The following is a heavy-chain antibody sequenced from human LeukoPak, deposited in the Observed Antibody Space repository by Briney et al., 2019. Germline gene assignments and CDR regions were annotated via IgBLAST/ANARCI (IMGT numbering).Heavy chain of an antibody. D-gene: IGHD5-18*01. CDR2: INHSGST. CDR1: GFTFNTYG. J-gene: IGHJ4*02. CDR3: ARGQTFRFGYSYGY. V-gene: IGHV4-34*01. Sequence: GSLRLSCAASGFTFNTYGMIWVRQAPGKGLEWIGEINHSGSTNYNPSLKSRVTISVDTSKNQFSLKLSSVTAADTAVYYCARGQTFRFGYSYGYWGQGTLVAVSS.